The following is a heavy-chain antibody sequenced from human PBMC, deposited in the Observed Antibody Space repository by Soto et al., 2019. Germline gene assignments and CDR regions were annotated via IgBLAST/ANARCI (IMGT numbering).Heavy chain of an antibody. CDR3: ARGRENYYDSSGYNANWFDP. J-gene: IGHJ5*02. V-gene: IGHV6-1*01. Sequence: QSQTLSLTCAISGDSVSSNSAAWNWIRQSPSRGLEWLGRTYYRSKWYNDYAVSVKSRITINPDTSKNQFSLQLNSVTPEDTAVYYCARGRENYYDSSGYNANWFDPWGQGTLVTVSS. D-gene: IGHD3-22*01. CDR1: GDSVSSNSAA. CDR2: TYYRSKWYN.